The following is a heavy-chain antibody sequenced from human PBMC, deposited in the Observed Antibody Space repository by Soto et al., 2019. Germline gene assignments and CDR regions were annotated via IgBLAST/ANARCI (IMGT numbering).Heavy chain of an antibody. D-gene: IGHD3-16*01. V-gene: IGHV4-59*12. J-gene: IGHJ4*02. CDR2: IYYSGST. CDR3: AREFPYYVNCDSYLDY. CDR1: AGSISSYY. Sequence: PSETLSLTCPVSAGSISSYYWSWIRQPPGKGLEWIGYIYYSGSTNYNPSLKSRVTISVDTSKNQFFLHLNSVTPEDTAVYYCAREFPYYVNCDSYLDYWGQGALVTVSS.